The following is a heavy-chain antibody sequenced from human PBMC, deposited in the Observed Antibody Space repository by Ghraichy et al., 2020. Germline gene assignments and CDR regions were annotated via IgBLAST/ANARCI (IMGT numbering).Heavy chain of an antibody. J-gene: IGHJ4*02. CDR3: AKARFFEWSLDS. V-gene: IGHV3-23*01. D-gene: IGHD3-3*01. CDR1: GLTFKNYA. CDR2: ISGSGANT. Sequence: GGSLRLSCAASGLTFKNYAMNWVRQAPGKGLEWVSEISGSGANTHYGDSVKGRFTISRDNSKNTVYLQMTSLRVEDTAVYYCAKARFFEWSLDSWGQGTLVTVSS.